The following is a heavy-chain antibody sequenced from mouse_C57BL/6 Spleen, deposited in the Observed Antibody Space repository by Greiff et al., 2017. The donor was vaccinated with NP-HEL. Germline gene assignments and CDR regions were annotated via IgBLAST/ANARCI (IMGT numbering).Heavy chain of an antibody. V-gene: IGHV3-6*01. CDR1: GYSITSGYY. D-gene: IGHD2-3*01. Sequence: EVKLQESGPGLVKPSQSLSLTCSVTGYSITSGYYWNWIRQFPGNKLEWMGYISYDGSNNYNPSLKNRISITRDTSKNQFFLKLNSVTTEDTATYYCARVSSPYDGYFYWGQGTTLTVSS. CDR3: ARVSSPYDGYFY. J-gene: IGHJ2*01. CDR2: ISYDGSN.